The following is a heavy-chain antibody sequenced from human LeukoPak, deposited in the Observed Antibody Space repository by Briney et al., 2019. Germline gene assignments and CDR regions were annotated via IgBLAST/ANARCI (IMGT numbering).Heavy chain of an antibody. V-gene: IGHV3-15*01. J-gene: IGHJ4*02. Sequence: GGSLRLSCAASGFTFSNAWMSWVRQAPGKGLEWVGRIKSKTDGGTTDYAAPVKGRFTISRDDSKNTLYLQMNSLKTEDTAVYYCTTIWRSVSWGGFYWGQGTLVTVSS. CDR2: IKSKTDGGTT. CDR1: GFTFSNAW. CDR3: TTIWRSVSWGGFY. D-gene: IGHD2-2*01.